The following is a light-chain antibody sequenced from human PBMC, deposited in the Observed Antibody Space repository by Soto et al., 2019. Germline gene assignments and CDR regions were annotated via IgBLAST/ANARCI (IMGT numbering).Light chain of an antibody. CDR3: QTWGTGIPWV. J-gene: IGLJ3*02. Sequence: QSVLTQSPSASASLGASVKLTCTLSSGHSSYAIAWHQQQPEKGPRYLMKLNSDGSHSKGDGIPDRFSGSSSGAERYLTISSLQSEDEADYYCQTWGTGIPWVFGGRTILTVL. CDR2: LNSDGSH. V-gene: IGLV4-69*01. CDR1: SGHSSYA.